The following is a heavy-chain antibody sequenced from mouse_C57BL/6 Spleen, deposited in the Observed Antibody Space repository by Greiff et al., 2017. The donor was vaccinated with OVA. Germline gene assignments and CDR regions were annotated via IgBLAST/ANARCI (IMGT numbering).Heavy chain of an antibody. CDR3: ARDLRRGDYAMDY. J-gene: IGHJ4*01. D-gene: IGHD2-12*01. CDR2: IHPNSGST. V-gene: IGHV1-64*01. Sequence: QVQLQQPGAELVKPGASVKLSCKASGYTFTSYWMHWVKQRPGQGLEWIGMIHPNSGSTNYNEKFKSKATLTVDKSSSTAYMQLSSLTSEDSAVYYCARDLRRGDYAMDYWGQGTSATVSS. CDR1: GYTFTSYW.